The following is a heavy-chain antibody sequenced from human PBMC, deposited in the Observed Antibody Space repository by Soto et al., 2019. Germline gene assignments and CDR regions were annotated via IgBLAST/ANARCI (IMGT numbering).Heavy chain of an antibody. D-gene: IGHD3-10*01. J-gene: IGHJ6*03. V-gene: IGHV1-8*01. Sequence: ASVKVSCKTSGYTFTSYDINWVRQATGQGLEWMGWMNPNSGNTGYAQKFQGRITMTKDTSISTAYMELNSLGSEDAAVYYCARITMIRGPTFHTINYFMDVWGKGTTVTVSS. CDR2: MNPNSGNT. CDR3: ARITMIRGPTFHTINYFMDV. CDR1: GYTFTSYD.